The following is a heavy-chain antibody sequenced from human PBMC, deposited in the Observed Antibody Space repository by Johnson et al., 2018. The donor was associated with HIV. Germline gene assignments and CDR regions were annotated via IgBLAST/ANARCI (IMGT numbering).Heavy chain of an antibody. CDR3: ARGVVAAEGASAFDI. J-gene: IGHJ3*02. Sequence: YADSVKGRFTISRDNSKNTLYLQMNSLRAEDTAVYYCARGVVAAEGASAFDIWGQGTMVTVSS. D-gene: IGHD2-15*01. V-gene: IGHV3-30*03.